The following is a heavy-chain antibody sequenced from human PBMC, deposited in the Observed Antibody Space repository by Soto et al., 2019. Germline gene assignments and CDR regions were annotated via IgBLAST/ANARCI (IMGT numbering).Heavy chain of an antibody. Sequence: QVQLVESGGGVVQPGRSLRLSCAASGFTFSSYGMHWVRQAPGKGLEWVAVIWDDGSNKYYADSVKGRFTISRDNSKNTLYLQMNSLRAEDTAVYYCAREGSGGYERVFDYWGQGTLVTVSS. CDR1: GFTFSSYG. CDR3: AREGSGGYERVFDY. D-gene: IGHD6-19*01. J-gene: IGHJ4*02. V-gene: IGHV3-33*01. CDR2: IWDDGSNK.